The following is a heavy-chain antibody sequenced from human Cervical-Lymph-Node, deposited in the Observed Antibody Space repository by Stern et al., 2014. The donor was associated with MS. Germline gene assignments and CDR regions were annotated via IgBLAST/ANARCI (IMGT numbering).Heavy chain of an antibody. V-gene: IGHV4-39*01. J-gene: IGHJ4*02. D-gene: IGHD2-8*02. CDR2: VYYSGAT. Sequence: QVQLQESGPGLVKPSETLSLTCAVSGDSISSYTHYWAWIRQPPGKGLEWIGSVYYSGATYYNPSLKSPVTISVDTSKIHSSLGLNSVTAADTAVYYCAKHACTGAACPFDLWGQGTLVTVSS. CDR1: GDSISSYTHY. CDR3: AKHACTGAACPFDL.